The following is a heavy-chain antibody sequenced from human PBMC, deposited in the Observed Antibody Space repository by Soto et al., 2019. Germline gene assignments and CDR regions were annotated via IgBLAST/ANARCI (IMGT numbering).Heavy chain of an antibody. D-gene: IGHD2-2*01. Sequence: ASVKVSCKASGGTFSSYTISWVRQAPGQGLEWMGRIIPILGIANYAQKFQGRVTITADKSTSTAYMELSSLRSEDTAVYYCARDRKYQLLFEGNWFDPWGQGTLVTVSS. J-gene: IGHJ5*02. CDR3: ARDRKYQLLFEGNWFDP. V-gene: IGHV1-69*04. CDR2: IIPILGIA. CDR1: GGTFSSYT.